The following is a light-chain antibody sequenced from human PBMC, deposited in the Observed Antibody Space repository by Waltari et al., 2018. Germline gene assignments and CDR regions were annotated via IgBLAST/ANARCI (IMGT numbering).Light chain of an antibody. Sequence: AIRMTQSPSSLSAPTGDRVTITCRASQGISRYLAWYQQKPGKAPKLLIYAASTLQSGVPSRFSGSGSGTDFTLTISCLQSEDFATYYCQQYYSYPRTFGQGTKVESK. V-gene: IGKV1-8*01. J-gene: IGKJ1*01. CDR3: QQYYSYPRT. CDR1: QGISRY. CDR2: AAS.